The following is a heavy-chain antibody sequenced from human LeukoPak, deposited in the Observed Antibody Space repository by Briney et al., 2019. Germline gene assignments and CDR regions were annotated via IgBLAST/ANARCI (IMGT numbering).Heavy chain of an antibody. CDR3: ARVSSPWSPRDAFDF. Sequence: QTLSLTXXXXGDIXSSXSATWNWIRQSPSRGLEWLVRTYYKSKEYNDYAGSVKNRITFNSDTSKNKFSLQLNSVPPEDTAVYYCARVSSPWSPRDAFDFWGQGTMVTVSS. CDR1: GDIXSSXSAT. J-gene: IGHJ3*01. V-gene: IGHV6-1*01. D-gene: IGHD1-26*01. CDR2: TYYKSKEYN.